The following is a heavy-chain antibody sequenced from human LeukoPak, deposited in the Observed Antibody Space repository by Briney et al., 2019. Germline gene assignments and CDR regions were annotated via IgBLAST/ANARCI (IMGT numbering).Heavy chain of an antibody. D-gene: IGHD2-2*02. CDR3: ARVRNVRGIVVVPAAIAEGWFDP. J-gene: IGHJ5*02. Sequence: SVTVSCKASGGTFSSYAISWVRQAPGRGLEWMGGIIPIFGTANYAQKFQGRVTITADESTSTAYMELSSLRSEDTAVYYCARVRNVRGIVVVPAAIAEGWFDPWGQGTLVTVSS. CDR2: IIPIFGTA. CDR1: GGTFSSYA. V-gene: IGHV1-69*13.